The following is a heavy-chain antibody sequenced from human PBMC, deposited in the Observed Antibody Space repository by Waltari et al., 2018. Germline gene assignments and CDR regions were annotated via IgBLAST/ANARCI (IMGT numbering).Heavy chain of an antibody. Sequence: QARLVESGGGVVQPGTTLRLSCLGSEFTFSTYGMHWVRQAPGKGLEWVAVVSYDGRKEYYADSLKGRFTISRDNSKSTLYLEMNGLTVEDTATYYCAKSHLLYFDWWGGMDVWGQGTTVTVSS. CDR1: EFTFSTYG. V-gene: IGHV3-30*18. J-gene: IGHJ6*02. CDR3: AKSHLLYFDWWGGMDV. CDR2: VSYDGRKE. D-gene: IGHD3-9*01.